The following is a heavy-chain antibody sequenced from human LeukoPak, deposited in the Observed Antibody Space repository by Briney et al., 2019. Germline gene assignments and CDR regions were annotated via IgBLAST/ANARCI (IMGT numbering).Heavy chain of an antibody. CDR3: AKDPVARDEYFQH. CDR2: ISYDGGNK. CDR1: GFTFSSYG. J-gene: IGHJ1*01. V-gene: IGHV3-30*18. D-gene: IGHD6-19*01. Sequence: QPGGSLRLSCAASGFTFSSYGMHWVRQAPGKGLEWVAVISYDGGNKYYADSVKGRFTISRDNSKNTLYLQMNSLRAEDTAVYYCAKDPVARDEYFQHWGQGTLVTVSS.